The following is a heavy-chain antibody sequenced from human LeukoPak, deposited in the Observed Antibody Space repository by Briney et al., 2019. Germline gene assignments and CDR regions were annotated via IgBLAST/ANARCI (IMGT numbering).Heavy chain of an antibody. Sequence: ASVKVSCKASGYTFTGYYMHWVRQAPGQGLEWMGWINPNSGGTNYAQKFQGRVTMTRDTSISTAYMELSRLRSDDTGVYYCARIFHLDIVVVPAATPFDYWGQGTLVTVSS. V-gene: IGHV1-2*02. CDR1: GYTFTGYY. CDR2: INPNSGGT. D-gene: IGHD2-2*03. J-gene: IGHJ4*02. CDR3: ARIFHLDIVVVPAATPFDY.